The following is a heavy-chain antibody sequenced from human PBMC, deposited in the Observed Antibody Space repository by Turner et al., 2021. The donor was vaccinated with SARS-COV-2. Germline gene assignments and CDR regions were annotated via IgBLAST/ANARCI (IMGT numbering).Heavy chain of an antibody. CDR2: IKPNSGGT. J-gene: IGHJ6*02. CDR1: GYTFTGYY. CDR3: ARSRYTYGSYYYYGMDV. Sequence: QVQLVQSGAEVKKPGASVTVSCHASGYTFTGYYMHWVRQAPGQGREWMGWIKPNSGGTNNAQKVQGRVTRTWDTTISTDYMELSRLRSDDTAVYYCARSRYTYGSYYYYGMDVWGQGTTVTVSS. D-gene: IGHD5-18*01. V-gene: IGHV1-2*02.